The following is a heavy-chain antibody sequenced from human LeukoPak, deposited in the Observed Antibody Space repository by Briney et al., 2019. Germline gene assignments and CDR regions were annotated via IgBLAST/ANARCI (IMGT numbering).Heavy chain of an antibody. CDR1: GYTFTSYY. CDR2: INPSGGST. CDR3: ARTGDSSGWYAWFDP. J-gene: IGHJ5*02. Sequence: GASVKVSCTASGYTFTSYYMHWVRQAPGQGLEWMGIINPSGGSTSYAQKFQGRVTMTRDTSTSTVYMELSSLRSEDTAVYYCARTGDSSGWYAWFDPWGQGTLVTVSS. D-gene: IGHD6-19*01. V-gene: IGHV1-46*01.